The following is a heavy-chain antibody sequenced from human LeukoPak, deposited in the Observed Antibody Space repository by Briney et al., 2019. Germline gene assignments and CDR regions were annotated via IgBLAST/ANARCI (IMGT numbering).Heavy chain of an antibody. J-gene: IGHJ4*02. CDR2: ISGSGGST. Sequence: GGSLRLSCAASGFTFSTYAMSWVRQAPGKGLEWVSVISGSGGSTYYADSVKGRFTISRDNSKNTLYRQMNSLRVEDTAVYYCAKRGYDSSGYYGYFDYWGQGTLVTVSS. CDR1: GFTFSTYA. V-gene: IGHV3-23*01. CDR3: AKRGYDSSGYYGYFDY. D-gene: IGHD3-22*01.